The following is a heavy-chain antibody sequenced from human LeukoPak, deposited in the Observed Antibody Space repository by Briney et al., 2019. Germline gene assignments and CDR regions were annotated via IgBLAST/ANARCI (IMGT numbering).Heavy chain of an antibody. CDR2: ITSSSSYT. D-gene: IGHD3-22*01. Sequence: PGGSLRLSCAASGFTFSSYSMNWVRQAPGKRLEWVSAITSSSSYTYYADFVKGRFTISRDNAKNTLYLQMNSLRVDDTAVYYCARALGWILPGYWGQGSLVTVSS. CDR1: GFTFSSYS. V-gene: IGHV3-21*01. CDR3: ARALGWILPGY. J-gene: IGHJ4*02.